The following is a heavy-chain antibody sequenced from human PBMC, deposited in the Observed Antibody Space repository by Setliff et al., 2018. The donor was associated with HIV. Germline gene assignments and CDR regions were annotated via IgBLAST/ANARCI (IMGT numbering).Heavy chain of an antibody. CDR3: TRDHTPPPNYDFWSGQIDLRNIFYYMDV. D-gene: IGHD3-3*01. J-gene: IGHJ6*03. V-gene: IGHV7-4-1*01. Sequence: ASVKVSCKASGYSLTSYSINWVRQAPGQGLEWMGYINTNTGNPTYAQGFTGRFVFSVDTPVSTAYLQIFSPKAEDTAVYYCTRDHTPPPNYDFWSGQIDLRNIFYYMDVWGTGSPVTVSS. CDR1: GYSLTSYS. CDR2: INTNTGNP.